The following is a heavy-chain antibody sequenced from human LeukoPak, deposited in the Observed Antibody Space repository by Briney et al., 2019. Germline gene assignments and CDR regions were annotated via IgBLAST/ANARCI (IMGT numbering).Heavy chain of an antibody. CDR3: ARVSSSWYQDWYFDL. V-gene: IGHV4-4*07. J-gene: IGHJ2*01. Sequence: PSETLSLTCTVSGGSISSYYWSWIRQPAGKGLEWIGRIDASGNTNYKPSLKSRVTMSVDTSKNQFSLKLSSVTAADTAVYYCARVSSSWYQDWYFDLWGRGTLVTVSS. CDR2: IDASGNT. D-gene: IGHD6-13*01. CDR1: GGSISSYY.